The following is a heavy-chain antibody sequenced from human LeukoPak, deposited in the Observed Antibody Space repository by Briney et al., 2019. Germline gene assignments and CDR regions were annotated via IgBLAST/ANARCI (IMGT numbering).Heavy chain of an antibody. CDR1: GFTFSSYW. V-gene: IGHV3-7*01. Sequence: GGSLRLSCAASGFTFSSYWMSWVRQAPGKGLEWVANIKQDGSEKYYVDSVKGRFTISRDNAKNSLYLQMNSLRPEDTAVYYCAKGCELGINWNPFDYWGQGTLVTVSS. D-gene: IGHD1-20*01. J-gene: IGHJ4*02. CDR3: AKGCELGINWNPFDY. CDR2: IKQDGSEK.